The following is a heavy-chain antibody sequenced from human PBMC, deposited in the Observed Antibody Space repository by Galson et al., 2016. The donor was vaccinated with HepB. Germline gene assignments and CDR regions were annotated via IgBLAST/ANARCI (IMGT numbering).Heavy chain of an antibody. CDR2: IYHTGVT. V-gene: IGHV4-61*01. D-gene: IGHD2-8*01. J-gene: IGHJ2*01. CDR3: ARGLLYPDWYFAL. CDR1: GGSISGGTYY. Sequence: ETLSLTCTVSGGSISGGTYYWTWIRQLPGKGPEWIGFIYHTGVTNFNPSVKSRVSMSVDPSKNQFSLNLTSVTAADTAAYYCARGLLYPDWYFALWGRGTLVTVSS.